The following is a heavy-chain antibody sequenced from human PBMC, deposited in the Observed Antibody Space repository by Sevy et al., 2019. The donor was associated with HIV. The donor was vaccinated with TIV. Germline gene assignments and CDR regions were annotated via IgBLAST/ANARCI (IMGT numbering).Heavy chain of an antibody. CDR3: AREYSNSRHFDY. CDR2: ISYDGSTI. V-gene: IGHV3-30-3*01. D-gene: IGHD6-6*01. Sequence: GGSLRLSCAASGFIFSLYAMHWVRQAPGKGLEWVAVISYDGSTIFYADSVKGRFTISRDNSNNALYLQMNSLRAEDTAVYYCAREYSNSRHFDYWGHGALVTVSS. CDR1: GFIFSLYA. J-gene: IGHJ4*01.